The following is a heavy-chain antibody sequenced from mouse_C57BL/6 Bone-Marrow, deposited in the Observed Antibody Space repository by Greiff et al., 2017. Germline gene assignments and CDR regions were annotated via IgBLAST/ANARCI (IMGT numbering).Heavy chain of an antibody. J-gene: IGHJ1*03. CDR1: GYTFTSYW. D-gene: IGHD1-1*01. CDR3: AIFVTTVVAPALDV. Sequence: QVQLQQPGAELVKPGASVKVSCKASGYTFTSYWMHWVKQRPGQGLEWIGRIHPSDSDTNYNQKFKGKATLTVDKSSSTAYMQLGSLTSEDSAVYYCAIFVTTVVAPALDVWGTGTTVTVSS. V-gene: IGHV1-74*01. CDR2: IHPSDSDT.